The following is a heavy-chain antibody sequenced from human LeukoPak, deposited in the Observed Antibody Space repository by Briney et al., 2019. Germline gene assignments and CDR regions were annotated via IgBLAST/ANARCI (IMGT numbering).Heavy chain of an antibody. Sequence: KTGGSLRLSCAASGFTFSSYSMNWVRQAPGKGLEWVSSISSSSSYIYYADSVKGRFTISRDNAKNSLYLQMNSLRAEDTAVYYCARRARYQLLESSYYYYMDVWGRGTTVTVSS. CDR3: ARRARYQLLESSYYYYMDV. CDR1: GFTFSSYS. CDR2: ISSSSSYI. V-gene: IGHV3-21*01. D-gene: IGHD2-2*01. J-gene: IGHJ6*03.